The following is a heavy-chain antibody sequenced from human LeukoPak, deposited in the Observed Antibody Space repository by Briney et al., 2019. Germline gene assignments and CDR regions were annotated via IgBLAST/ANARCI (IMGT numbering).Heavy chain of an antibody. CDR1: GFTFDDYA. Sequence: GRSLRLSCAASGFTFDDYAMHWVRQAPGKGLEWVSGISWNSGSIGYADSVKGRFTISRDNAENSLCLQMNSLRAEDTALYYCAKDISGSYYRYFDYWGQGTLVTVSS. CDR2: ISWNSGSI. D-gene: IGHD1-26*01. V-gene: IGHV3-9*01. CDR3: AKDISGSYYRYFDY. J-gene: IGHJ4*02.